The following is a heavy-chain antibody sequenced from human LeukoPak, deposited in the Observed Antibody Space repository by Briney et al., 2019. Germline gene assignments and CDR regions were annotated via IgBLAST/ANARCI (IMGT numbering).Heavy chain of an antibody. V-gene: IGHV3-66*02. CDR1: GLTVSTNY. J-gene: IGHJ4*02. Sequence: GGSLRLSCAVSGLTVSTNYMTWVRQAPGKGLECVSVIYGGGSTYYADSVKGRSTISRDNSKNTLYLQMNSLRAEDTAVYYCAGGGSCYGGTYWGQGTLVTVSS. CDR2: IYGGGST. CDR3: AGGGSCYGGTY. D-gene: IGHD2-15*01.